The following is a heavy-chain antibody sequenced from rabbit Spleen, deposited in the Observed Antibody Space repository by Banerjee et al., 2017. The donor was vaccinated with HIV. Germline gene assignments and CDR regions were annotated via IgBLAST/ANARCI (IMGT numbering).Heavy chain of an antibody. Sequence: QEQLVESGGGLVKPEGSLTLTCKASGFSFSDRDVMCWVRQAPGKGLQWIACINTYTGKPVYATWAKGRFTISRTSSTTVTLQMTSLTAADTATYFCARAENFDRYATDLGLWGPGTLVTVS. CDR2: INTYTGKP. CDR3: ARAENFDRYATDLGL. D-gene: IGHD6-1*01. V-gene: IGHV1S45*01. CDR1: GFSFSDRDV. J-gene: IGHJ4*01.